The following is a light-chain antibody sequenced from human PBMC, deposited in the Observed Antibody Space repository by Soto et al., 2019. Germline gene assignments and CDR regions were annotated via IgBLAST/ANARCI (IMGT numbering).Light chain of an antibody. CDR2: DAS. V-gene: IGKV3-11*01. Sequence: EIVLTQSPATLSLSPGERATLSCRASQSVSSSLAWYQQKPGQAPRLLIYDASNRATDIPARFSGSGSGTEFTLTSSSLEREDFAVYYCRQRTNSMYTFGQGTKLEIK. J-gene: IGKJ2*01. CDR1: QSVSSS. CDR3: RQRTNSMYT.